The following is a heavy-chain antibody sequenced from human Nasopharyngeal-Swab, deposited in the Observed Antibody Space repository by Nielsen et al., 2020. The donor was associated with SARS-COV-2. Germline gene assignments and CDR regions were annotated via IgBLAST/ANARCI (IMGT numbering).Heavy chain of an antibody. D-gene: IGHD2-2*02. CDR2: IYWNDDK. Sequence: WILQPPGKALEWLALIYWNDDKRYSPSLKSRLTITKDTSKNQVVLTMTNMDPVDTATYYCAHRGGYCSSTSCYTAFEFVVEYYFDYWGQGTLVTSPQ. J-gene: IGHJ4*02. V-gene: IGHV2-5*01. CDR3: AHRGGYCSSTSCYTAFEFVVEYYFDY.